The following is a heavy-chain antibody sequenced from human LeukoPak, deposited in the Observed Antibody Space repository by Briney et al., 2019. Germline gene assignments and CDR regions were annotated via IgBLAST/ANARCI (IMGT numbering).Heavy chain of an antibody. CDR3: ARSLYCSTPSCLNWFDP. CDR1: GYSFTTYW. D-gene: IGHD2-2*01. J-gene: IGHJ5*02. Sequence: GESLKISCKGSGYSFTTYWIGWVRQMPGKGLECMGIIYPGDSDTRYSPSFQGQVTISADKSISTAYLQWSSLKASDTAMYYCARSLYCSTPSCLNWFDPWGQGTLDTVSS. V-gene: IGHV5-51*01. CDR2: IYPGDSDT.